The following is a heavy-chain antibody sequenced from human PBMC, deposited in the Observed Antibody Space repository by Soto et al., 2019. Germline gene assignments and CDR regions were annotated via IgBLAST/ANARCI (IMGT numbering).Heavy chain of an antibody. Sequence: QVQLVESGGGVVQPGRSLRLSCAASGFTFSSYAMHWVRQAPGKGLEWVAVISYDGSNKYYADSVKGRFTISRDNSKNTLYLQMNSLRAEDTAVYYCARVRKPWLGGIYYYYYGMDVWGQGTTVTVSS. CDR1: GFTFSSYA. CDR2: ISYDGSNK. CDR3: ARVRKPWLGGIYYYYYGMDV. V-gene: IGHV3-30-3*01. D-gene: IGHD6-19*01. J-gene: IGHJ6*02.